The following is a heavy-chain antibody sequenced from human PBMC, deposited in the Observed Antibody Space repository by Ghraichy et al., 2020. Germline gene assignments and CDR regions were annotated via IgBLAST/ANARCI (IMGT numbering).Heavy chain of an antibody. CDR3: AREGGRYCSSTSCYATGYYYGMDV. J-gene: IGHJ6*02. CDR2: INPNSGGT. CDR1: RSHVCTSF. Sequence: ASVKVSCKVGRSHVCTSFMHFVRQSRRQVVERMGWINPNSGGTNYAQKFQGWVTMTRDTSISTAYMELSRLRSDDTAVYYCAREGGRYCSSTSCYATGYYYGMDVWGQ. D-gene: IGHD2-2*01. V-gene: IGHV1-2*04.